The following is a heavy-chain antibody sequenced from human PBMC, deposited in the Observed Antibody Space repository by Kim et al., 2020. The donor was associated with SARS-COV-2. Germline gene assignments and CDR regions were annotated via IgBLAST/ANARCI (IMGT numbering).Heavy chain of an antibody. J-gene: IGHJ4*02. Sequence: GGSLRLSCAASGFTFSSYGMHWVRQAPGKGLEWVAVISYDGSNKYYADSVKGRFTISRDNSKNTLYLQMNSLRAEDTAVYYCAKDLLKGPYYFDYWGQGTLVTVSS. CDR3: AKDLLKGPYYFDY. CDR2: ISYDGSNK. V-gene: IGHV3-30*18. CDR1: GFTFSSYG.